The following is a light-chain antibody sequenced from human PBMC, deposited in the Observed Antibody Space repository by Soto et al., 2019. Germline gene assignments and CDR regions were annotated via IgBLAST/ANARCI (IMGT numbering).Light chain of an antibody. Sequence: IQMTQSPSTRCASVGDRVTITCRASQSISSWLAWYQQKPGKAPKLLIYKASSLESGVPSRFSGSGSGTEFTLTISSLQPDDFATYYCQQYNSYSRTFGQGTKVDIK. CDR2: KAS. CDR3: QQYNSYSRT. CDR1: QSISSW. J-gene: IGKJ1*01. V-gene: IGKV1-5*03.